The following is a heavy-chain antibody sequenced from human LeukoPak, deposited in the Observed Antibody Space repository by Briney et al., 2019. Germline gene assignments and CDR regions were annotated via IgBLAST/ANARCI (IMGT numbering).Heavy chain of an antibody. V-gene: IGHV1-69*01. CDR1: GGTFSSYA. D-gene: IGHD1-26*01. CDR3: ARGWEGWFDP. CDR2: IIPIFGTA. J-gene: IGHJ5*02. Sequence: ASVKVSCKASGGTFSSYAISWVRQAPGQGLEWMGGIIPIFGTANYAQKFQGRVTITADESTSTAYMELSSPRSEDTAVYYCARGWEGWFDPWGQGTLVTVSS.